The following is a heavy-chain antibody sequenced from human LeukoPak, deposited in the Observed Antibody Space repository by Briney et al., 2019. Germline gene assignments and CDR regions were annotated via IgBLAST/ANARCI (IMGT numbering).Heavy chain of an antibody. V-gene: IGHV3-23*01. D-gene: IGHD2-21*02. CDR1: GFTFRSYE. Sequence: GGSLRVSCAASGFTFRSYEMSWVRQAPGKGLEWVSAITDSGDVTYYADSVKGRFIVSRDNSKNTLSLQMNSLRNEDTAVYYCAKDAAMTTIYYFDYWGQGTLVTVSS. CDR3: AKDAAMTTIYYFDY. CDR2: ITDSGDVT. J-gene: IGHJ4*02.